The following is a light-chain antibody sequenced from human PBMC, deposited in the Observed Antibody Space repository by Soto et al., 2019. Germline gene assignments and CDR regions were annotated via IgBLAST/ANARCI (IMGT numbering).Light chain of an antibody. Sequence: DIQMTQSPSSLSASVGDRVTITCRASQTINTYLNWYQHKPGRAPKLLIYAAYSLQSGVPSRFSGGGSGTDFTLTISNLQLEDFATYYCQQCYDFPFTFGQGTKWRSN. CDR1: QTINTY. V-gene: IGKV1-39*01. J-gene: IGKJ2*01. CDR2: AAY. CDR3: QQCYDFPFT.